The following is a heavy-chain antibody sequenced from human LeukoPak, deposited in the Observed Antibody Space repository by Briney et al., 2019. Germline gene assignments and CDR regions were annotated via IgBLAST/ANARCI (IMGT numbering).Heavy chain of an antibody. V-gene: IGHV1-24*01. D-gene: IGHD3-22*01. CDR2: FDPEDGET. CDR3: ATSSITMIVVPHYQYYFDY. Sequence: ASVKVSCKVSGYTLTGLSMHWVRQAPGKGLEWMGGFDPEDGETIYAQKFQGRVTMTEDTSTDTACMELSSLRSEDTAVYYCATSSITMIVVPHYQYYFDYWGQGTLVTVSS. J-gene: IGHJ4*02. CDR1: GYTLTGLS.